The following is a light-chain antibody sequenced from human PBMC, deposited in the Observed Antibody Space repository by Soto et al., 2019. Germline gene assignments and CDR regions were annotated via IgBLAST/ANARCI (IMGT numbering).Light chain of an antibody. CDR2: DVS. Sequence: QSPLTQPASVSGSPGQSITISCTGTSSDVGGYNYVSWYQQHPGKAPKLMIYDVSYRPSGVSNRFSGSKSGNTASLTISGLQAEDEADYYCSSYTSSSTVVFGGGTKLTVL. J-gene: IGLJ2*01. CDR3: SSYTSSSTVV. CDR1: SSDVGGYNY. V-gene: IGLV2-14*01.